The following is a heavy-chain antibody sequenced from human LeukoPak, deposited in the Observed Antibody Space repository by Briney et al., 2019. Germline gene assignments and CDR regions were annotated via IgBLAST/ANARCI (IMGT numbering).Heavy chain of an antibody. CDR2: IYYSGST. Sequence: SETLSLTCTVSGGSISSYYWSWIRQPPGKGLEWIGYIYYSGSTNYNPSLKSRVTISVDTSKNQFSLKLSSVTAADTAVYYCARHVSYGGNSLYYFDYWDQGTLVTVSS. CDR1: GGSISSYY. CDR3: ARHVSYGGNSLYYFDY. D-gene: IGHD4-23*01. V-gene: IGHV4-59*08. J-gene: IGHJ4*02.